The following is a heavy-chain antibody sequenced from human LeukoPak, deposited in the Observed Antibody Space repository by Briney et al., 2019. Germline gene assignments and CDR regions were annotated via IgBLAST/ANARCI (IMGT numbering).Heavy chain of an antibody. D-gene: IGHD5-12*01. CDR1: GFTFSTYT. V-gene: IGHV3-21*01. Sequence: PGGSLRLSCAASGFTFSTYTMNWVRQAPGKGLEWVSSISTSSSYIYYTDSVRGRFTISRDNAKNSLYLQMNSLRAEDTAVYYCAKDRDIYDSYFDLWGRGTLVTVSS. CDR2: ISTSSSYI. J-gene: IGHJ2*01. CDR3: AKDRDIYDSYFDL.